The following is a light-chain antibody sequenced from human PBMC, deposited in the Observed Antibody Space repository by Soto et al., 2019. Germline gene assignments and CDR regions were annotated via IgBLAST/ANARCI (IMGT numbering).Light chain of an antibody. J-gene: IGKJ4*01. Sequence: EKVMTQSPATVSVSPGERATLSCRARESVKSRVAWYQQKPGQAPRLLIYDAFTRVIGIPDRFSGSASGTEFTLTISNLQSENLAVYYCQQYYDWPLTLGGGTKVEIK. CDR1: ESVKSR. V-gene: IGKV3-15*01. CDR3: QQYYDWPLT. CDR2: DAF.